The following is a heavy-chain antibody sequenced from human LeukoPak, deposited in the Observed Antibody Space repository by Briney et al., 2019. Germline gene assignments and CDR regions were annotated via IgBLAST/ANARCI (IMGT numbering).Heavy chain of an antibody. J-gene: IGHJ4*02. CDR2: IYYSGST. Sequence: SETLSLTCTVSGGSISSGDYYWSWIRQPPGKGLEWIGYIYYSGSTYYNPSLKSRVTISVDTSKNQFSLKLSSVTAADTAVYYCARERGSGSSRPIDYWGQGTLVTVSS. CDR1: GGSISSGDYY. D-gene: IGHD1-26*01. V-gene: IGHV4-30-4*02. CDR3: ARERGSGSSRPIDY.